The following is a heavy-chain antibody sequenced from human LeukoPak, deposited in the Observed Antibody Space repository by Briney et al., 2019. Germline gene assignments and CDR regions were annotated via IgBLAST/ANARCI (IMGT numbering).Heavy chain of an antibody. D-gene: IGHD6-19*01. J-gene: IGHJ4*02. CDR2: ISGVGECT. CDR3: GRESETRGWYDY. Sequence: GGSLTLSCPAPGFMFHDYAIHWLRQALGKGLEWVSLISGVGECTFYEDVSKGRLTITKQNSKNSLYFQKNSLGSDDTALYYCGRESETRGWYDYWGQGTLVTVSS. CDR1: GFMFHDYA. V-gene: IGHV3-43*02.